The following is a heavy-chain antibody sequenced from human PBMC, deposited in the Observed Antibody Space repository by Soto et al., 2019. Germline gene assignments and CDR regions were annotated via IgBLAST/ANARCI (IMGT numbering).Heavy chain of an antibody. Sequence: QVQLQESGPGLVKPSETLSLTCSISGGSISTFYWSWIRQPPGKGLEWLGYIYYSGTTNYNPSLKSRVSISVDPSRNHFSLKLSFVTAADTGFYYRAREVFPRLYGSGYVYPEGGFDIWGQGTMVTVSS. CDR3: AREVFPRLYGSGYVYPEGGFDI. CDR1: GGSISTFY. CDR2: IYYSGTT. J-gene: IGHJ3*02. V-gene: IGHV4-59*01. D-gene: IGHD2-15*01.